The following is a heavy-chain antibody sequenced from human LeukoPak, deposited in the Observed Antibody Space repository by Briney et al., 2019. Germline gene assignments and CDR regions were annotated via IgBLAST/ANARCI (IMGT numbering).Heavy chain of an antibody. Sequence: ASVKVSCKASGGTFSSYAISWVRQAPGQGLEWMGGIIPIFGTANYAQKFQGRVTITADKSTSTAYMELSSLRSEDTAVYYCARDPLLRYFDWFLGAFDIWGQGTMVTVSS. CDR3: ARDPLLRYFDWFLGAFDI. CDR1: GGTFSSYA. CDR2: IIPIFGTA. J-gene: IGHJ3*02. V-gene: IGHV1-69*06. D-gene: IGHD3-9*01.